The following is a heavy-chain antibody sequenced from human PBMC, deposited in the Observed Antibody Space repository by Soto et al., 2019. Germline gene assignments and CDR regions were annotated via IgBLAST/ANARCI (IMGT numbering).Heavy chain of an antibody. V-gene: IGHV3-30-3*01. CDR2: ISYDGSNK. Sequence: GGSLRLSCAASGFTFSSYAMHWVRQAPGKGLEWVAVISYDGSNKYYADSVKGRFTISRDNSKNTLYLQMNSLRAEDTAVYYCARALRQWEQRDGSFDYWGQGTLVTVSS. J-gene: IGHJ4*02. CDR1: GFTFSSYA. D-gene: IGHD1-26*01. CDR3: ARALRQWEQRDGSFDY.